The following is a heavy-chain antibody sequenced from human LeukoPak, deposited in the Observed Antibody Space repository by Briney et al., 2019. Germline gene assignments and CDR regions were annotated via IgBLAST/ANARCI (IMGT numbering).Heavy chain of an antibody. D-gene: IGHD4-17*01. J-gene: IGHJ4*02. CDR1: GGSISSYY. CDR3: SRDLSVTTLGY. CDR2: IYYSGST. V-gene: IGHV4-59*12. Sequence: SETLSLTCTVSGGSISSYYWSWIRRPPGKGLEWIGYIYYSGSTNYNPSLKSRVTISVDTSKNQFSLKLSSVTAADTAVYYCSRDLSVTTLGYWGQGALVTVSS.